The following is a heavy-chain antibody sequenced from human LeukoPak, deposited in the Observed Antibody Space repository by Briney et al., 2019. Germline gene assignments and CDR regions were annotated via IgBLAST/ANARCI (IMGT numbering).Heavy chain of an antibody. J-gene: IGHJ4*02. V-gene: IGHV4-59*01. Sequence: PSETLSLTCTVSGGSISSYYWSWIRQPPGKGLEWIGYIYYSGSTNYNPSLKSRVTISVDTSKNQFSLKLSSVTAAGTAVYYCARVSYGFLIDYWGQGTLVTVSS. CDR3: ARVSYGFLIDY. CDR1: GGSISSYY. D-gene: IGHD5-18*01. CDR2: IYYSGST.